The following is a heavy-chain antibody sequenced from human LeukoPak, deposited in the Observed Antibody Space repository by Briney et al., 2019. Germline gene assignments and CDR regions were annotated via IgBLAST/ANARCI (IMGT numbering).Heavy chain of an antibody. CDR2: IIPIFGTA. D-gene: IGHD3-3*01. J-gene: IGHJ4*02. Sequence: ASVKVSCKASGGTFSSYAISWVRQAPGQGLEWMGGIIPIFGTANYAQKFQGRVTITTDESTSTAYMELSSLRSEDTAVYYCARARLRFLEWLPFDYWGQGTLVTVSS. CDR3: ARARLRFLEWLPFDY. V-gene: IGHV1-69*05. CDR1: GGTFSSYA.